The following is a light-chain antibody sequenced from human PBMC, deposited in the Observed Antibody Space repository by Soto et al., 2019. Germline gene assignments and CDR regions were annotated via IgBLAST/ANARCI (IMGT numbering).Light chain of an antibody. J-gene: IGKJ1*01. CDR2: GAS. V-gene: IGKV3-15*01. CDR1: QIVDSN. CDR3: QQYRGWPRT. Sequence: EIVLTQSPATLSVSPGERVTLSCRASQIVDSNLAWYQQKPGQAPRLLIYGASTRATDMSGTFSGRGSGTEFTLTINNLRPEDFAVYYCQQYRGWPRTFGQGTKVDIK.